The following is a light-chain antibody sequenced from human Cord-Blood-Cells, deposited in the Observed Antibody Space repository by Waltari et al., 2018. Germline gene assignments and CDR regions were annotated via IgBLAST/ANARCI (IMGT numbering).Light chain of an antibody. J-gene: IGLJ3*02. CDR1: RGSIASNY. CDR2: EDN. CDR3: QSYDSSNWV. Sequence: NFMLTQPHSVSESPGKTVTISCTRSRGSIASNYVQWYQQRTGSSPTTVIYEDNQRPSGVPDRFSGSIDSSSNSASLTISGLKTEDEADYYCQSYDSSNWVFGGGTKLTVL. V-gene: IGLV6-57*01.